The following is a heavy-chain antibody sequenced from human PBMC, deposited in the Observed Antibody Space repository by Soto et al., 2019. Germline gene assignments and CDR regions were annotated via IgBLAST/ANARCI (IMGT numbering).Heavy chain of an antibody. V-gene: IGHV3-30*18. D-gene: IGHD2-2*01. CDR1: GFTFSSYG. J-gene: IGHJ4*02. Sequence: PGGSLRLSCAASGFTFSSYGMHWVRQAPGKGLEWVAVISYDGSNKYYADSVKGRFTISRDNSKNTLYLQMNSLRAEDTAVYYCAKDPLPAAMEGYFDYWGQGT. CDR3: AKDPLPAAMEGYFDY. CDR2: ISYDGSNK.